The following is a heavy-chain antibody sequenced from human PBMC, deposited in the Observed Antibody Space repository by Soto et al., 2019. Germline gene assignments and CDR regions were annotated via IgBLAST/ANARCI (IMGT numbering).Heavy chain of an antibody. V-gene: IGHV2-70*11. J-gene: IGHJ3*02. CDR2: IDWDDDK. CDR3: ARSQGYCSGGGCYSYAFDI. CDR1: GFSLSTSGMC. D-gene: IGHD2-15*01. Sequence: SGPTLVNPTQTLTLTCTFSGFSLSTSGMCVSWIRQPPGKALEWLARIDWDDDKYYSTSLKTRLTISKDTSKNQVVLTMTNMDPVDTATYYCARSQGYCSGGGCYSYAFDIWGQGTMVTVSS.